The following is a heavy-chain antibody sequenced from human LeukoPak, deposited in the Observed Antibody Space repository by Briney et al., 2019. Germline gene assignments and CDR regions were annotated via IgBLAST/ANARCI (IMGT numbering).Heavy chain of an antibody. V-gene: IGHV3-23*01. J-gene: IGHJ4*02. CDR1: GFTVSSNY. D-gene: IGHD1-26*01. CDR2: ISGSGGST. Sequence: GGSLRLSCAASGFTVSSNYMSWVRQAPGKGLEWVSAISGSGGSTYYADSVKGRFTISRDNSKNTLYLQMNSLRAEDTAVYYCAKDLSSNSGSYDFDYWGQGTVVTVSS. CDR3: AKDLSSNSGSYDFDY.